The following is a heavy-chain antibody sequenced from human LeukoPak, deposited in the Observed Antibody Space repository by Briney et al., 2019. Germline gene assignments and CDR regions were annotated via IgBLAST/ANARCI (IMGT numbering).Heavy chain of an antibody. CDR2: IIPVFGIS. J-gene: IGHJ5*02. V-gene: IGHV1-69*04. D-gene: IGHD2-15*01. CDR3: AREAQFYSWFDP. CDR1: GGTFSSYA. Sequence: WASVKISCRASGGTFSSYANSWVRQAPGQGLEWMGRIIPVFGISNYAQKFQGRVTITAYKSTSTAYMELSSLRSEDTAVYYCAREAQFYSWFDPWGQGTLVAVSS.